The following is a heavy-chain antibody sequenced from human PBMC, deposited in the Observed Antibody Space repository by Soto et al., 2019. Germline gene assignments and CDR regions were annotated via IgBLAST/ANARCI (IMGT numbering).Heavy chain of an antibody. CDR1: GGTFSSYA. CDR2: IIPIFGTA. CDR3: ARDFVGIAARLIPYNWFDP. J-gene: IGHJ5*02. D-gene: IGHD6-6*01. V-gene: IGHV1-69*01. Sequence: QVQLVQSGAEVKKPGSSVKVSCKASGGTFSSYAISWVRQAPGQGLEWMGGIIPIFGTANYEQKFQGRVTITADESTSTAYMELSSLRSEDTAVYYCARDFVGIAARLIPYNWFDPWGQGTLVTVSS.